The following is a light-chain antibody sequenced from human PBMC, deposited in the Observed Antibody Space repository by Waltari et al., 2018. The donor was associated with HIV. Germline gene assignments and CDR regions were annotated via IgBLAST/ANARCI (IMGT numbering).Light chain of an antibody. CDR1: QDMSNY. V-gene: IGKV1-33*01. CDR3: QQYDNLPLT. J-gene: IGKJ4*01. Sequence: DIQMTQSHSSLSASVGDRVPITCQASQDMSNYLNWYQQKPGKAPKLLIYDASNLETGVPSRFSGSGSGTDFTFTISSLQPEDIATYYCQQYDNLPLTFGGGTKVEIK. CDR2: DAS.